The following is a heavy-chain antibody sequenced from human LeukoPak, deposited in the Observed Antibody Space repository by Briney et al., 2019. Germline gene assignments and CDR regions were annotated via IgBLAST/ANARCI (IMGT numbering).Heavy chain of an antibody. D-gene: IGHD4-17*01. J-gene: IGHJ4*02. CDR3: ARDPWGDYGDYRDY. CDR1: GGSFSGYY. V-gene: IGHV4-34*01. CDR2: INHSGST. Sequence: PSETLSLTCAVYGGSFSGYYWSWIRQPPGKGLEWIGEINHSGSTNYNPSLKSRVTISVDTSKNQFSLKLSSVTAADTAVYYCARDPWGDYGDYRDYWGQGTLVTVSS.